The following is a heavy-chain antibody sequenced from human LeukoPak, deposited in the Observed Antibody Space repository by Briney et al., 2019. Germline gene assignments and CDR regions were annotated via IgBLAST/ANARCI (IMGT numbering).Heavy chain of an antibody. CDR3: AREKTDCSSTSCYAEYYYGMDV. Sequence: GVLRLSCAASGFTFSSYAMSWVRQPPGKGLEWIGEIYHSGSTNYNPSLKSRVTISVDKSKNQFSLKLSSVTAADTAVYYCAREKTDCSSTSCYAEYYYGMDVWGQGTTVTVSS. V-gene: IGHV4-4*02. J-gene: IGHJ6*02. D-gene: IGHD2-2*01. CDR2: IYHSGST. CDR1: GFTFSSYAM.